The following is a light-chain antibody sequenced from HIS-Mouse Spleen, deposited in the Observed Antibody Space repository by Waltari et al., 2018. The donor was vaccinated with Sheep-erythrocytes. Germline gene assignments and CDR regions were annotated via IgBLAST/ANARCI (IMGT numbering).Light chain of an antibody. V-gene: IGLV2-23*01. CDR3: CSYAGSSTPWV. Sequence: QSALTQPASVSGSPGQSLTIPCTGTSSDVGSYNLVSWYQQHPGKAPKLMIYEGSKRPSGVSNRFSGSKSGNTASLTISGLQAEDKADYYCCSYAGSSTPWVFGGGTKLTVL. J-gene: IGLJ3*02. CDR2: EGS. CDR1: SSDVGSYNL.